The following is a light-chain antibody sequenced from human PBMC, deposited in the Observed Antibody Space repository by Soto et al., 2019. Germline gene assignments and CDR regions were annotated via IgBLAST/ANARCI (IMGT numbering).Light chain of an antibody. CDR1: QSVSSY. V-gene: IGKV3-11*01. Sequence: EIVLTQSPATLSLSPGERATLSCRASQSVSSYLAWYQQKPGQAPRLLIYHASNRATGIPARFSGSGCGIDFTLTISSLETEDFAVYYCQQRSKWPTRITFGQGTRLEIK. J-gene: IGKJ5*01. CDR2: HAS. CDR3: QQRSKWPTRIT.